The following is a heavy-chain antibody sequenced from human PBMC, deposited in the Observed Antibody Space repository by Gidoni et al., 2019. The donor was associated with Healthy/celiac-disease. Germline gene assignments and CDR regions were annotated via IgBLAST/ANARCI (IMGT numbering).Heavy chain of an antibody. J-gene: IGHJ4*02. D-gene: IGHD3-3*01. CDR1: GFTFSSYA. Sequence: EVQLVESGGGLVQPGGSLRLSCAASGFTFSSYAMSWVRQAPGKGLEWVSAISGSGGSTYYADSVKGRFTISRDNSKNTLYLQMNSLRAEDTAVYYCAKLTPPQYYDFWSGYGTFDYWGQGTLVTVSS. CDR2: ISGSGGST. CDR3: AKLTPPQYYDFWSGYGTFDY. V-gene: IGHV3-23*04.